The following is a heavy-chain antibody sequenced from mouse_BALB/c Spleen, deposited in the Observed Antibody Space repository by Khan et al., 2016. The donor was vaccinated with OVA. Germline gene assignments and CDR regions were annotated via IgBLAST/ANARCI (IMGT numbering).Heavy chain of an antibody. J-gene: IGHJ3*01. D-gene: IGHD4-1*01. Sequence: VQLQQSGPELVEPGASVKMSCKASGYTFTNYVIHWVKQKPGQGLEWIGSINPDIADTRYNEKFKGKATLTSDISSTTAYMDLSSLTAEDSAVYYCAREASSWDFSFPYWGQGTLVTVSA. V-gene: IGHV1S136*01. CDR2: INPDIADT. CDR3: AREASSWDFSFPY. CDR1: GYTFTNYV.